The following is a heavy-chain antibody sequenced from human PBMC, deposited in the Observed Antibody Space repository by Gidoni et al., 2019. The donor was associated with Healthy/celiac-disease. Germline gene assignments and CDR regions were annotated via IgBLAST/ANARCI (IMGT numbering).Heavy chain of an antibody. J-gene: IGHJ4*02. D-gene: IGHD2-15*01. V-gene: IGHV3-23*01. CDR2: ISGSGELT. CDR3: AKEIISGGWPSDY. CDR1: GFTFSSYA. Sequence: EVQLLESGGGLVQPGGSLRLSCAASGFTFSSYAMSWVRQAPGKGLEWVSGISGSGELTYYADSVKGRFTISRDNPKNTLYLQMNSLRAEDMAVYYCAKEIISGGWPSDYWGQGTLVTVSS.